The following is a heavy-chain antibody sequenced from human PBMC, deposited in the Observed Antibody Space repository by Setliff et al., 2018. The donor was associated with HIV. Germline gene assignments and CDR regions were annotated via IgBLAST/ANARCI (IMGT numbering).Heavy chain of an antibody. Sequence: ASVKVSCKASGYTFTSYYMHWVRQAPGQGLEWMGIINPSGGSTRYAQKFQGRVTMTRDTSMSTVYMELSSLRSEDTAVYYCARDGYYNSWSGYGYYYYYMDVWGKGTTVTVS. V-gene: IGHV1-46*01. CDR3: ARDGYYNSWSGYGYYYYYMDV. D-gene: IGHD3-3*01. CDR2: INPSGGST. CDR1: GYTFTSYY. J-gene: IGHJ6*03.